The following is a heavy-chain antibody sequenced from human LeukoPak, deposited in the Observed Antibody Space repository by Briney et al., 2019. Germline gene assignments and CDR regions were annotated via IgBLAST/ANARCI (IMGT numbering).Heavy chain of an antibody. CDR1: GFTFSSYA. Sequence: GGSLRLSCAASGFTFSSYAMNWVRQAPGKGLEWVSVISGSGGSTYYADSVKGRFTISRDNSKNTLYLQMYSLRAEDTAVYYCATHDFWSGYMNWFDPWGQGTLVTVSS. J-gene: IGHJ5*02. V-gene: IGHV3-23*01. CDR2: ISGSGGST. CDR3: ATHDFWSGYMNWFDP. D-gene: IGHD3-3*01.